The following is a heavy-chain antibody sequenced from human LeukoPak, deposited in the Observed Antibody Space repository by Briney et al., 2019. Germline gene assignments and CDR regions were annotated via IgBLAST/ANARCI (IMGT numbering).Heavy chain of an antibody. CDR2: IYYSGTT. V-gene: IGHV4-59*01. J-gene: IGHJ4*02. CDR1: GGSLSSYY. Sequence: SDTLSLTCTVSGGSLSSYYWTWIRQPPGKGLEWIGYIYYSGTTNYNPSLKSRVTMSVDTSKNQFSLKLNSVTAADTAVYYCARSGTLTGYLYWGQGALVTVSS. D-gene: IGHD3-9*01. CDR3: ARSGTLTGYLY.